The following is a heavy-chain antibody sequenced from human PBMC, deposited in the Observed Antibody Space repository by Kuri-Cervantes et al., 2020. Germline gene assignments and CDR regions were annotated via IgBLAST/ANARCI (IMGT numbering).Heavy chain of an antibody. J-gene: IGHJ4*02. CDR3: ARYTYCSTGRCYEDY. Sequence: SETLSLTCTVSGGSISSSSYYWGWIRQPPGKGLEWIGSIYYSGSTYYNPSLKSRVTISVDTSKNQFSLRLSSVTAADTADYYCARYTYCSTGRCYEDYWGQGTLVTVSS. CDR1: GGSISSSSYY. D-gene: IGHD2-15*01. V-gene: IGHV4-39*07. CDR2: IYYSGST.